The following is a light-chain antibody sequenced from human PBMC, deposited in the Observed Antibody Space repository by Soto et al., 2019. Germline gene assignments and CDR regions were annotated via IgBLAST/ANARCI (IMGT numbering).Light chain of an antibody. V-gene: IGKV3-11*01. CDR3: QQRSDWPST. Sequence: EIVLTQSPATLSLSPGERATLSCRASQSVSSYLAWYQQKPGQAPRLLIYDASNRATGIPARFSGSRSGTDFTLTISSLEPDDFAVYYCQQRSDWPSTLGGGTKVQIK. CDR2: DAS. J-gene: IGKJ4*01. CDR1: QSVSSY.